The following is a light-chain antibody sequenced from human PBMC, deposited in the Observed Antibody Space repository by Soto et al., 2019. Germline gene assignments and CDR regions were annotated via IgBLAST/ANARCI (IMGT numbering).Light chain of an antibody. CDR1: QSISSW. CDR3: QQYDTNSGT. CDR2: DAS. J-gene: IGKJ2*01. V-gene: IGKV1-5*01. Sequence: DIQMTQSPSTLYASVGDRVTITCRASQSISSWLAWYQQKPGKAPKLLIYDASTLEGGVPSRFSGSGSGTEFTLTISSLQPDDFAIYYCQQYDTNSGTFGQGTKLEIK.